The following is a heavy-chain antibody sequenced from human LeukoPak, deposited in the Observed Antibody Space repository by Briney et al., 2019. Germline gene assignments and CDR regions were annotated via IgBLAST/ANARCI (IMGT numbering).Heavy chain of an antibody. CDR2: TNNDGSST. CDR3: GTSPAVPGSR. D-gene: IGHD6-19*01. V-gene: IGHV3-74*03. Sequence: GGSLRLSSAAHGFSVGNYWMDWVRQAPGEGLVSVSHTNNDGSSTKYTDSVKGRFTLSTDNARNMVYLQMNRPRSDDTAVYYGGTSPAVPGSRWGQGTLVIVSS. J-gene: IGHJ4*02. CDR1: GFSVGNYW.